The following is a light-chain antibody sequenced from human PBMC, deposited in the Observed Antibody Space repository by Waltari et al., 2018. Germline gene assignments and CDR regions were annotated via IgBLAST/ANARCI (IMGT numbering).Light chain of an antibody. CDR1: QDITSW. CDR2: AAS. J-gene: IGKJ1*01. CDR3: QQANSFPPT. Sequence: DIQMTQSPSSVSASVGDTVTITCRASQDITSWLAWYQQKPGKAPKLLIYAASSLQNGVPSRFSGSGTWTEFILTISRLQPEEFGNYYCQQANSFPPTFGQGTNVEIK. V-gene: IGKV1-12*01.